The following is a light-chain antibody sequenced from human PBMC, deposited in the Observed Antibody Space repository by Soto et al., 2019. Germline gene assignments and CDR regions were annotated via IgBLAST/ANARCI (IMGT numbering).Light chain of an antibody. CDR2: EVS. Sequence: QSALTQPASVSGSPGQSITISCTGTSSDVGGYNYVSWYQQHPGKAPKLMIYEVSSRPSGVSNRFSGSKSGNTASLTISGLQAEDEADYYCSSYTRSNTLPFVFGTGTKVTVL. CDR1: SSDVGGYNY. CDR3: SSYTRSNTLPFV. J-gene: IGLJ1*01. V-gene: IGLV2-14*01.